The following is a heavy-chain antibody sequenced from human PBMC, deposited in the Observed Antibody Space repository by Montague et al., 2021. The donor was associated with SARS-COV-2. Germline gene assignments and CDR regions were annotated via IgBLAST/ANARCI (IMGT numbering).Heavy chain of an antibody. Sequence: SETLSLTCTVSGYSISSGYYWGWIRQPPGKGLEWIGSIYYSGSTYYNPSLKSRVTISVDTSKSQFSLKLSSVTAADTAVYYCARQEPIVVVVAAAGGWFDPWGQGTLVTVSS. D-gene: IGHD2-15*01. V-gene: IGHV4-38-2*02. CDR1: GYSISSGYY. CDR3: ARQEPIVVVVAAAGGWFDP. J-gene: IGHJ5*02. CDR2: IYYSGST.